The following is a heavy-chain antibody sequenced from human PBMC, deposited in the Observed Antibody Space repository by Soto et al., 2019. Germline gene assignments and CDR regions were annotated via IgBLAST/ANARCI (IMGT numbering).Heavy chain of an antibody. CDR1: GFTFSDYA. Sequence: PGRSLRLSCVASGFTFSDYAMAWVRQSPGKGLEWVSSISGSGGSTYYADSVKGRFTISRDNSKNTVFLQMNSLRPEDTAVYYCAKPHGMDVWGQGATVTVSS. CDR3: AKPHGMDV. V-gene: IGHV3-23*01. CDR2: ISGSGGST. J-gene: IGHJ6*02.